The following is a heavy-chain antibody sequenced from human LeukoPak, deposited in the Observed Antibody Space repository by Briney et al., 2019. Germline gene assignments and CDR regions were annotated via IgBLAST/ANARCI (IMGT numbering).Heavy chain of an antibody. D-gene: IGHD1-1*01. CDR3: AREGTTAPGGDYFDY. Sequence: ETLSLTCTVSGGSISSYYWSWIRQPPGKGLEWIGYIYYSGSTNYNPSLKSRVTISVDTSKNQFSLKLSSVTAADTAVYYCAREGTTAPGGDYFDYWGQGTLVTVSS. CDR1: GGSISSYY. CDR2: IYYSGST. V-gene: IGHV4-59*01. J-gene: IGHJ4*02.